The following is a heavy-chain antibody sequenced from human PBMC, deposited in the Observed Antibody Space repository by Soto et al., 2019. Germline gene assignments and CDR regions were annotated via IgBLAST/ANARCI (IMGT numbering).Heavy chain of an antibody. Sequence: QVQLVESGGGVVQPGRSLRLSCVGSGFSFSKFGMHWVRQSPGQGLEWVAFIRFDGSEEYFADSVKGRFTISRDNSKSTLYLQMNSLRAEDSAVYYCARDLSIFGDLDYWGQGTLVTVSS. CDR1: GFSFSKFG. J-gene: IGHJ4*02. CDR3: ARDLSIFGDLDY. V-gene: IGHV3-33*01. CDR2: IRFDGSEE. D-gene: IGHD3-3*01.